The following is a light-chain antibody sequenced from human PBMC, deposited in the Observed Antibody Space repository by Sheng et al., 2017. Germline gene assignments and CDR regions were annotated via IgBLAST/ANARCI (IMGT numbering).Light chain of an antibody. CDR3: HHYGSSPLFT. J-gene: IGKJ3*01. Sequence: EIVLSQSPGTLSLSPGERVTLTCRASQSLSRNHLAWYQQKPDQAPRLLIYGASSRATGISDRFSGSGSGTDFTLTISRLEPDDFAVYYCHHYGSSPLFTFGPGTKVDIK. V-gene: IGKV3-20*01. CDR2: GAS. CDR1: QSLSRNH.